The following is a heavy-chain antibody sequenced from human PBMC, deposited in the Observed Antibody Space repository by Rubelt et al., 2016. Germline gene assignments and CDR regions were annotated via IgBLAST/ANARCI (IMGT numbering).Heavy chain of an antibody. J-gene: IGHJ6*02. Sequence: GKPGGSLRLSCAASGFTFSDYYMSWIRQAPGKGLEWVSYISSSGSTIYYADSVKGRFTISRDNAKNSLYLQMNSLRAEDTAVYYCAKSLKPNSFGMDVWGQGTTVTVSS. CDR2: ISSSGSTI. V-gene: IGHV3-11*01. CDR1: GFTFSDYY. CDR3: AKSLKPNSFGMDV.